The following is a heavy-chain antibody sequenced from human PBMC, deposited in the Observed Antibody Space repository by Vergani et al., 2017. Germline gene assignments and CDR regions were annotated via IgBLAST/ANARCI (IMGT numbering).Heavy chain of an antibody. Sequence: QVQLQESGPGLVKPSQTLSLTCTVSGGSISSGSYYWSWIRQPAGKGLEWIGRIYTSGSTNYNPSLKSRVNISVDTSKNQFSLKLSSVTAADTAVYYCARGGFGEFNYWGQGTLVTVSS. CDR2: IYTSGST. CDR3: ARGGFGEFNY. D-gene: IGHD3-10*01. J-gene: IGHJ4*02. V-gene: IGHV4-61*02. CDR1: GGSISSGSYY.